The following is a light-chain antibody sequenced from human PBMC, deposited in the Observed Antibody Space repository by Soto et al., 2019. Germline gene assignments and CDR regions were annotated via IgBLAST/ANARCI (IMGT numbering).Light chain of an antibody. CDR2: DVA. J-gene: IGLJ1*01. CDR3: LSFTRTNPYV. CDR1: SSDVGAYNF. V-gene: IGLV2-14*03. Sequence: QSVLTQPASVSGSPGQSITISCTGTSSDVGAYNFVSWYQHYPDKAPKVVIYDVANRPSGVSYRFSASKSGNTASLTISGLQAEDEADYYCLSFTRTNPYVFGTGTKVTVL.